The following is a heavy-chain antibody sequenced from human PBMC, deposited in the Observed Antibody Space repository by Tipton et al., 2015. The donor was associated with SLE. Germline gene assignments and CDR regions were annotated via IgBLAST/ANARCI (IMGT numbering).Heavy chain of an antibody. J-gene: IGHJ5*02. V-gene: IGHV1-8*01. D-gene: IGHD2-2*01. Sequence: QVQLVQSGAEVKKPGASVKISCKASGYTFSNYDVNWVRQAAGQGLEWLGRMDPKSGDTDYAQNFQGRITMTRNTSTGTAYMELSSLRSEDTAVYYCARGGYCGSISCYAGWVDRWGQGTLVSVSS. CDR1: GYTFSNYD. CDR3: ARGGYCGSISCYAGWVDR. CDR2: MDPKSGDT.